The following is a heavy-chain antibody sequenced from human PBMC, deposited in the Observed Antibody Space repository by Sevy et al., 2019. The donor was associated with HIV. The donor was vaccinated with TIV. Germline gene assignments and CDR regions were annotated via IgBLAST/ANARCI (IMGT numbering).Heavy chain of an antibody. Sequence: SETLSLTCTVSGGSITSLYWNWIRQPPGKGLEWIANIYYSGHINYNPSLKSRVTISLDTSKNQFSLRLRCVTAADTAMYYCAGENAWGRGYSWGQGTLVTVSS. V-gene: IGHV4-59*08. CDR2: IYYSGHI. D-gene: IGHD7-27*01. J-gene: IGHJ4*02. CDR3: AGENAWGRGYS. CDR1: GGSITSLY.